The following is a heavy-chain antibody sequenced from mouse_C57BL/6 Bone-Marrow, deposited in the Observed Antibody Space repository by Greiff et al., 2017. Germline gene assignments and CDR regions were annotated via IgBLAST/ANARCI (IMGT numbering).Heavy chain of an antibody. V-gene: IGHV5-6*02. D-gene: IGHD2-2*01. CDR3: ARRWLRFFDY. Sequence: DVQLVESGGDLVKPGGSLKLSCAASGFTFSSYGMSWVRQTPDKRLEWVATISSGGSYTYYPDSVKGRFTISRDNAKNTRYLQMSSLKSEDTAMYYCARRWLRFFDYWGQGTTLTVSS. CDR1: GFTFSSYG. CDR2: ISSGGSYT. J-gene: IGHJ2*01.